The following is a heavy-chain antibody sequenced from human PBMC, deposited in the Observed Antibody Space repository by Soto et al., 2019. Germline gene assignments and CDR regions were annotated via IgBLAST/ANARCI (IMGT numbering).Heavy chain of an antibody. V-gene: IGHV3-33*05. J-gene: IGHJ4*02. CDR1: GFPCSRYG. Sequence: GGALRVSCAAYGFPCSRYGMHCVRQAPGKELEWVAVITNDGIEKYYADPVKGRFTISRDNPKNTLYLQMISLSTEDTAVYYSGKTLGQQGGGPFDYWGQGTLVTVYS. CDR2: ITNDGIEK. D-gene: IGHD2-15*01. CDR3: GKTLGQQGGGPFDY.